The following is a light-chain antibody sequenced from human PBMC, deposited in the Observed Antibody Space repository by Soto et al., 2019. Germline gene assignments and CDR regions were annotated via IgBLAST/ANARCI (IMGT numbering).Light chain of an antibody. CDR3: SSYTSSYTSSSTLVV. CDR1: SSDVGGYNF. Sequence: QSVLTQPASVSGSPGQSITISCTGTSSDVGGYNFVSWYQQHPGKAPKLMIYDVSNRPSGVSNRFSGSKSGNTASLTISGLQAEDESDYYCSSYTSSYTSSSTLVVFGGGTKVTVL. CDR2: DVS. V-gene: IGLV2-14*01. J-gene: IGLJ2*01.